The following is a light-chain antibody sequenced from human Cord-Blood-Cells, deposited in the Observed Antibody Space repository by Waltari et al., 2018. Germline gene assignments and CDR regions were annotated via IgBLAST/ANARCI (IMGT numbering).Light chain of an antibody. CDR2: GAS. CDR1: QSVSSN. J-gene: IGKJ5*01. CDR3: QQYNNWPPIT. Sequence: EIVKTLSPATLFVSPGERATLPCRASQSVSSNLAWYQQKPGQAPRLLIYGASTRATGIPARFSGSGSGTEFTLTISSLQSEDFAVYYCQQYNNWPPITCGQGTRLEIK. V-gene: IGKV3D-15*01.